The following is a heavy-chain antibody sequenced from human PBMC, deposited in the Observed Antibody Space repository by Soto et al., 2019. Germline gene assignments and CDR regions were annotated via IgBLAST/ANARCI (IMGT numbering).Heavy chain of an antibody. Sequence: ASVKVSCKASGYTFINYDISWVRQATGQGLEWMGWMNPGSGKTGYANKFQGRVTMTRDASTSTAHLELSSLTSEDTAVYYCARMASSGTLNWFDPWGQGTLVTVSS. CDR1: GYTFINYD. CDR2: MNPGSGKT. V-gene: IGHV1-8*02. J-gene: IGHJ5*02. CDR3: ARMASSGTLNWFDP.